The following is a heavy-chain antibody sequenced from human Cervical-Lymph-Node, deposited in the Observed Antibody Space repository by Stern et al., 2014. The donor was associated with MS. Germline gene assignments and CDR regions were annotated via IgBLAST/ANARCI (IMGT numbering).Heavy chain of an antibody. J-gene: IGHJ4*02. Sequence: VQLEESGPGLVKPSQTLSLTCTVSGGSISSGNYYWSWIRQHPGKGLEWIGSIYHSGSPYYNPPLKSRVTTSIDTSKNQFSLKLSSVTAADTAVYYCARGSREVLLPRFYFDYWGQGTLVTVSS. CDR1: GGSISSGNYY. CDR3: ARGSREVLLPRFYFDY. D-gene: IGHD3-3*01. CDR2: IYHSGSP. V-gene: IGHV4-31*03.